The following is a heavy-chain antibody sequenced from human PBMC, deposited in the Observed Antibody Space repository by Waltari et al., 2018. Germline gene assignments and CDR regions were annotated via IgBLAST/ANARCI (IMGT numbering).Heavy chain of an antibody. J-gene: IGHJ4*02. CDR3: ARHIAVAGTYYFDY. CDR2: IYHSGGT. V-gene: IGHV4-38-2*01. CDR1: GYSISSGYY. D-gene: IGHD6-19*01. Sequence: QVQLQESGPGLVKPSETLSLTCAVSGYSISSGYYWGWIRQPPGKGLEWIGSIYHSGGTYYNPTLKSRVTISVDTSKNQFSLKLSSVTAADTAVYYCARHIAVAGTYYFDYWGQGTLVTVSS.